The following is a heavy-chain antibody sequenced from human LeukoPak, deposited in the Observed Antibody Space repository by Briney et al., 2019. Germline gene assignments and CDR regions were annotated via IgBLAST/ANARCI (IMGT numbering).Heavy chain of an antibody. V-gene: IGHV1-18*01. Sequence: GASVKVSCKASGYTFTSYGISWVRQAPGQGLEWMGWISAYNGNTNYAQKLQGRVTITTDTSTSTAYMELRSLRSDDTAVYYCARVRDRDYDFWSGYFRGFDPWGQGTLVTVSS. D-gene: IGHD3-3*01. J-gene: IGHJ5*02. CDR2: ISAYNGNT. CDR1: GYTFTSYG. CDR3: ARVRDRDYDFWSGYFRGFDP.